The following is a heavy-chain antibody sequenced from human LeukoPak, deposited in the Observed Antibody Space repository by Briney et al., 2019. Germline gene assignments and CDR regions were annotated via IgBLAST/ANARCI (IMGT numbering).Heavy chain of an antibody. CDR2: ITHDGTDT. J-gene: IGHJ4*02. D-gene: IGHD2-8*01. V-gene: IGHV3-74*03. CDR3: SRSGFCNGYDY. CDR1: GFSISGHY. Sequence: WGSLTLSCVASGFSISGHYMYWVRQPPGKGLVAVSRITHDGTDTAYADSVKGRFTISRDNAKNTLYLEMNSLTAEDTALYYCSRSGFCNGYDYWGQGTLVTVSS.